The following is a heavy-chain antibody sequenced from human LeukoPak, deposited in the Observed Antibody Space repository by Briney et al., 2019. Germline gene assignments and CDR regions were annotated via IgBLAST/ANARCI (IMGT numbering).Heavy chain of an antibody. CDR1: GYTFTSHY. CDR3: ARSQGGAYSYGTDY. V-gene: IGHV1-46*01. CDR2: INPSGGST. D-gene: IGHD5-18*01. J-gene: IGHJ4*02. Sequence: ASVKVSCKASGYTFTSHYMQWVRQAPGQGLEWMGLINPSGGSTSYAQKFQGRVSMTRDTSTSTVYMELSSLRSEDTAVYYCARSQGGAYSYGTDYWGQGTLVSVSS.